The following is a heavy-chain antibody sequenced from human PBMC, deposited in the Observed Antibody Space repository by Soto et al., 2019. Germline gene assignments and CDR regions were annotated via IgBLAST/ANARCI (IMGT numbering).Heavy chain of an antibody. J-gene: IGHJ4*02. V-gene: IGHV4-59*01. Sequence: SETLSLTCTVSGGSISSYYWSWIRQPPGKGLEWIGYIYYSGSTNYNPSLKSRVTISVDTSKNQFSLKLSSVTAADTAVYYCARDSTVYGSGSYYFDYWGQGTLVTVSS. CDR1: GGSISSYY. D-gene: IGHD3-10*01. CDR2: IYYSGST. CDR3: ARDSTVYGSGSYYFDY.